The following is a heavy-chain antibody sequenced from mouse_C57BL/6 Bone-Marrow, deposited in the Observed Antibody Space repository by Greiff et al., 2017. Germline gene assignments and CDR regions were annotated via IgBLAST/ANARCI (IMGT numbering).Heavy chain of an antibody. V-gene: IGHV1-55*01. CDR2: IYPGSGSP. CDR3: ASPPLLPHWYFDV. J-gene: IGHJ1*03. CDR1: GYTFTSYW. Sequence: VQLQQPGAELVKPGASVKMSCKASGYTFTSYWITWVKQRPGQGLAWIGDIYPGSGSPKYNEKFKSKATLTVDTSSSTAYMQLSSLTSEDSAVYYCASPPLLPHWYFDVWGTGTTVTVSS. D-gene: IGHD1-1*01.